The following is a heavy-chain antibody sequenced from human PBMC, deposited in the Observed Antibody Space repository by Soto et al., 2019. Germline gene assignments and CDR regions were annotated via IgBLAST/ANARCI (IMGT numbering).Heavy chain of an antibody. CDR3: ARDWYSGYTWRSSVF. D-gene: IGHD5-12*01. CDR2: IIPILGIA. V-gene: IGHV1-69*04. Sequence: SVKVSCKASGGTFSSYTISWVRQAPGQGLEWMGRIIPILGIANYAQKFQGRVTITADKSTSTAYMELSSLRSEDTAVYYCARDWYSGYTWRSSVFWGQGPLVTVVS. J-gene: IGHJ4*02. CDR1: GGTFSSYT.